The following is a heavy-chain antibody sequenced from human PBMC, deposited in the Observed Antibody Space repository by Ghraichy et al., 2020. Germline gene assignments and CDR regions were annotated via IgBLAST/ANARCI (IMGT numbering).Heavy chain of an antibody. V-gene: IGHV4-39*07. Sequence: SETLSLTCTVSGGSISSSSYYWGWIRQPPGKGLEWIGSIYYSGGTYYNPSLKSRVTISVDTSKNQFSLKLSSVTAADTAVYYCASSGSGWYEEAFDYWGQGTLVTVSS. CDR2: IYYSGGT. D-gene: IGHD6-19*01. J-gene: IGHJ4*02. CDR3: ASSGSGWYEEAFDY. CDR1: GGSISSSSYY.